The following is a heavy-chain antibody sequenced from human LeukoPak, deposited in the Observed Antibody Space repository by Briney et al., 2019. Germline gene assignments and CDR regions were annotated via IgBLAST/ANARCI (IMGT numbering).Heavy chain of an antibody. Sequence: PGGSLRLSCAASGFMFSTYEMNWVRQAPGKGLEWLSYISYNGRFIYYADSVKGRFTISRDNAKNSLYLQMNSLRAEDTAVYYCARVREATYYYGSGYAFDIWGQGTMVTVSS. CDR2: ISYNGRFI. CDR1: GFMFSTYE. CDR3: ARVREATYYYGSGYAFDI. D-gene: IGHD3-10*01. J-gene: IGHJ3*02. V-gene: IGHV3-48*03.